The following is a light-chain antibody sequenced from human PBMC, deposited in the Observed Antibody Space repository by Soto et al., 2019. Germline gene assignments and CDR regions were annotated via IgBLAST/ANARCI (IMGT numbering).Light chain of an antibody. J-gene: IGKJ5*01. CDR1: QSLSTSY. V-gene: IGKV3-20*01. Sequence: EIVLTQSPGTLSLFPGERATLSCRASQSLSTSYLAWYRLKPGQAPRLLIYAASSRASGIPDRFSGSGSGTVFTLTISRLEPEDFAVYCCQQYGSSPTFGQGTRLEIK. CDR3: QQYGSSPT. CDR2: AAS.